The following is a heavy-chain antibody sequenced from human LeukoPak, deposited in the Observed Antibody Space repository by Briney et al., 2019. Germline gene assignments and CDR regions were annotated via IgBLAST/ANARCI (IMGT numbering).Heavy chain of an antibody. CDR2: FSSRSDYI. Sequence: GGSLRLSCAASGSSFTYYTMNWVRQAPGKGLEWVSSFSSRSDYIYYADSVEGRFTISRDNAKNSLYLQMDSLRAEDTAVYYCASGLQRYTVSWPFDSWGQGTLVTVSS. CDR3: ASGLQRYTVSWPFDS. D-gene: IGHD6-13*01. CDR1: GSSFTYYT. J-gene: IGHJ4*02. V-gene: IGHV3-21*01.